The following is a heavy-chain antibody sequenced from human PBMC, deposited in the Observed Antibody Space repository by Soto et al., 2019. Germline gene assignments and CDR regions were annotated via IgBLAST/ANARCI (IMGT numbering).Heavy chain of an antibody. CDR3: ARLGDILTGYTPEPDTPGGWFDP. CDR1: GGSISSSSYY. V-gene: IGHV4-39*01. Sequence: SETLSLTCTVSGGSISSSSYYWGWIRQPPGKGLEWIGSIYYSGSTYYNPSLKSRVTISVDTSKNQFSLKLSSVTAADTAVYYCARLGDILTGYTPEPDTPGGWFDPWGQGTLVTVSS. J-gene: IGHJ5*02. D-gene: IGHD3-9*01. CDR2: IYYSGST.